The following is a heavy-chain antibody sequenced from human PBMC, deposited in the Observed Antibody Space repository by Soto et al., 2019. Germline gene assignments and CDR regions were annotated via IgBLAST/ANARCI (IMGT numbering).Heavy chain of an antibody. CDR1: GFIFSNYW. V-gene: IGHV3-7*01. CDR3: VRSSRGDSQF. J-gene: IGHJ4*02. D-gene: IGHD2-21*02. CDR2: INGDGGMT. Sequence: GGSLRLSCAASGFIFSNYWMHLVRQAQGKRPEWVALINGDGGMTYYVDSVRGRFTISRDNAKNSLYLQMNNRRAEDTAVFYCVRSSRGDSQFWGQGTQVTVSS.